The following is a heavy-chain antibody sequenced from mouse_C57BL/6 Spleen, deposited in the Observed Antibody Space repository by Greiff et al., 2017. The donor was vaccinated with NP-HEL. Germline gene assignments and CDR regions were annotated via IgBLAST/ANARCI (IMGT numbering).Heavy chain of an antibody. J-gene: IGHJ2*01. Sequence: QVQPKESGAELVRPGASVKLSCKASGYTFTDYYINWVKQRPGQGLEWIARIYPGSGNTYYNEKFKGKATLTAEKSSSTAYMQLSSLTSEDSAVYFCARSDGYLYFDYWGQGTTLTVSS. CDR2: IYPGSGNT. D-gene: IGHD2-3*01. V-gene: IGHV1-76*01. CDR1: GYTFTDYY. CDR3: ARSDGYLYFDY.